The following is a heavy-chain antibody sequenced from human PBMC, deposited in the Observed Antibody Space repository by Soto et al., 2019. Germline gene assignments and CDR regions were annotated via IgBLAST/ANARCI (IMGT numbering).Heavy chain of an antibody. J-gene: IGHJ6*02. V-gene: IGHV4-39*01. D-gene: IGHD1-1*01. CDR3: VRLYNFGPGGMDV. CDR2: MSYSGNS. CDR1: GASMNSRTYF. Sequence: QLQLLESGPGLVKASETLSLTCTVSGASMNSRTYFWGWIRQPPGRGLGWIGSMSYSGNSHYNPSLKSRGTISIDTPKNQISLKLSSVTAADTAVYYCVRLYNFGPGGMDVWGQGTTVTVSS.